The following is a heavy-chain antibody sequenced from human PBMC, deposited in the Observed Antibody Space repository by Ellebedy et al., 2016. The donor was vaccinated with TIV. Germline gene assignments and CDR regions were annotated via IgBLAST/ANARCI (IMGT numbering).Heavy chain of an antibody. J-gene: IGHJ4*02. D-gene: IGHD1-7*01. CDR3: ARDENYVAEVIDY. CDR2: ISSNIGNI. CDR1: GFTFSTYS. V-gene: IGHV3-48*02. Sequence: PGGSLRLSCAASGFTFSTYSMNWVRQAPGKGLEWVSYISSNIGNIYYAASVKGRFTISRDNAKNSLYLQMNSLRDEDTAVYYCARDENYVAEVIDYWGQGTLVTVSS.